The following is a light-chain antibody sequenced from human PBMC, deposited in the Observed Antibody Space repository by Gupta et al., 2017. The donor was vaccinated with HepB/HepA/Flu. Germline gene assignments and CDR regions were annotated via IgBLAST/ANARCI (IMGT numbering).Light chain of an antibody. CDR3: EAWDDTLNGQAV. CDR2: SND. J-gene: IGLJ2*01. CDR1: SSNIGSNP. Sequence: QSVLTQPPSASGTPGQRVTIPCSGSSSNIGSNPVNWYQQLPGPAPTVLIYSNDQRPSGVPDRFSGSKSGTSASLAISGLQSEDEADYYCEAWDDTLNGQAVFGGGTKLTVL. V-gene: IGLV1-44*01.